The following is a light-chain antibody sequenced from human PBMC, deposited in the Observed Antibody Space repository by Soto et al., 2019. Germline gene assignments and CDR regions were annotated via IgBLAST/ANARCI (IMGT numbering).Light chain of an antibody. CDR3: GTWDSSLIAL. Sequence: QSVLTQPPSVSAAPGQKVTISCSGNSSNIGSNDVSWYQQLPGKAPKLLIYENSQRPSGIPDRFSGSKSGTSATLSITGLQTGDEADYYCGTWDSSLIALFGTGTKLTVL. CDR2: ENS. J-gene: IGLJ1*01. CDR1: SSNIGSND. V-gene: IGLV1-51*02.